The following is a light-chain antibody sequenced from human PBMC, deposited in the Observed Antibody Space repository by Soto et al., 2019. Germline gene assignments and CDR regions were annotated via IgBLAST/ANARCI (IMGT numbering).Light chain of an antibody. CDR1: SYDVGGYNY. CDR2: DVN. V-gene: IGLV2-11*01. Sequence: QSALTQPRSVSGSPGQSVTISCTGTSYDVGGYNYVSWYQQHPGKAPKLLISDVNKRPSGVPDRFSGSKSGNTASLIISGLQAEDEADYYCCSYAGSSTWVFGGGTKLTVL. CDR3: CSYAGSSTWV. J-gene: IGLJ3*02.